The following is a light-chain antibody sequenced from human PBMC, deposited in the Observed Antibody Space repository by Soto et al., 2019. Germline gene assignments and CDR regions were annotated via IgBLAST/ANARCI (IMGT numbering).Light chain of an antibody. Sequence: DIRMTQSPSSLSASEGDRVTITCRASQAIRNDLAWYQQKPGRAPKRLIYDASSLESGVPSRFSGSESGTEFTLTISIQQPDDLATYYCQQYNSYYTFGQGTRLDIK. CDR2: DAS. CDR3: QQYNSYYT. J-gene: IGKJ5*01. V-gene: IGKV1-17*01. CDR1: QAIRND.